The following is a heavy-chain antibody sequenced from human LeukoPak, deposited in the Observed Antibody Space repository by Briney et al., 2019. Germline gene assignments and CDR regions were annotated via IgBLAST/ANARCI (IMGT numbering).Heavy chain of an antibody. CDR1: GYTFTGYY. D-gene: IGHD5-12*01. V-gene: IGHV1-2*02. Sequence: EASVKVSFKASGYTFTGYYMHWVRQAPGQGLEWMGWINPNSGDTNYAQKFQGRVTMTRDTSISTAYMELSRLRSDDTAVYYCARPKWLRSSSYAFDIWGQGTMVTVSS. CDR3: ARPKWLRSSSYAFDI. J-gene: IGHJ3*02. CDR2: INPNSGDT.